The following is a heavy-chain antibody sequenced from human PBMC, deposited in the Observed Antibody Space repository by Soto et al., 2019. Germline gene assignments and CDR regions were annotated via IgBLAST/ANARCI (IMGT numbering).Heavy chain of an antibody. CDR2: ISGSGGST. V-gene: IGHV3-23*01. CDR1: GFTFSIYT. Sequence: GGSLILCSAAAGFTFSIYTMSWVRQAPGKGLEWVSAISGSGGSTYYADSVKGRFTISRDNSKNTLYLQMNSLRAEDTAVYYCAKDRFGYPPYYFDYWGQGTLVTVSS. D-gene: IGHD3-10*01. J-gene: IGHJ4*02. CDR3: AKDRFGYPPYYFDY.